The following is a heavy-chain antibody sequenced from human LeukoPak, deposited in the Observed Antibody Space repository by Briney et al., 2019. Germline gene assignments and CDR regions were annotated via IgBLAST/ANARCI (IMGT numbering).Heavy chain of an antibody. Sequence: GASVKVSCKASGYTFTSYYMHWVRQAPGQGLEWVGWISANNGDTDYAQKFQARVTMTTDTSTSTAYMELRSLRSDDTAVYYCARESHVSREDSWGQGTLVTVSS. V-gene: IGHV1-18*04. CDR1: GYTFTSYY. J-gene: IGHJ4*02. CDR2: ISANNGDT. D-gene: IGHD1-26*01. CDR3: ARESHVSREDS.